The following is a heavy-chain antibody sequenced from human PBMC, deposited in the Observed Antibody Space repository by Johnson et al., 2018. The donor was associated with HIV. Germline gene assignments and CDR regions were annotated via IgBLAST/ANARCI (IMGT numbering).Heavy chain of an antibody. V-gene: IGHV3-30*04. J-gene: IGHJ3*02. CDR3: AKVHSSSSLNGAFDI. CDR2: ISYDGSNK. D-gene: IGHD6-6*01. CDR1: GFTFSSYA. Sequence: QVQLVESGGGVVQPGRSLRLSCAASGFTFSSYAMHWVRQAPGKGLEWVAVISYDGSNKYYADSVKGRFTISRDNAKKSLYLQMNSLRAEDTALYYCAKVHSSSSLNGAFDIWGQGTMVTVSS.